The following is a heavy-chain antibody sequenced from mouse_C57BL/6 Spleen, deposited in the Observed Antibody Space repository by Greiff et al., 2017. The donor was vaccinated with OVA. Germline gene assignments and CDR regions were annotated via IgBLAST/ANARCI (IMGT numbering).Heavy chain of an antibody. CDR3: ARGLKNAMDY. V-gene: IGHV5-17*01. J-gene: IGHJ4*01. Sequence: EVHLVESGGGLVKPGGSLTLSCAASGFTFSDYGMHWVRQAPEKGLEWVAYISSGSSTIYYADTVKGRFTISRDNAKNTLFLQMTSLRSEDTAMYYCARGLKNAMDYWGQGTSVTVSS. CDR1: GFTFSDYG. CDR2: ISSGSSTI.